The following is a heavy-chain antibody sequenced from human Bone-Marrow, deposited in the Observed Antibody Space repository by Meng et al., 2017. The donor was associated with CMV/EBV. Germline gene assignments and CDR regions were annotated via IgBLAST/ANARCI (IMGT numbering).Heavy chain of an antibody. V-gene: IGHV3-53*01. D-gene: IGHD6-13*01. CDR2: IYSGGST. CDR1: GFTVSSNY. CDR3: ARGEYSSSWYGMDV. Sequence: GESLKISCAASGFTVSSNYMSWVSQAPGKGLEWVSVIYSGGSTYYADSVKGRFTTSRDNSKNTLYLQMNSQRAEDKAVYYCARGEYSSSWYGMDVWGQGTTVTVSS. J-gene: IGHJ6*02.